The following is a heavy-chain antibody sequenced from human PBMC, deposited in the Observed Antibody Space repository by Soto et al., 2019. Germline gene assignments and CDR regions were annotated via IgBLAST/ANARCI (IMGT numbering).Heavy chain of an antibody. Sequence: SQTLSLTCVISGDSVSSNSAAWNWIRQSPSRGLEWLGRTYYRSKWYNDYAVSVKSRITVNPDTSKNQFSLQLNSVTPEDTAVYYCARVYTSFVVPAAMDYYYYGMDVWGQGTTVTVSS. J-gene: IGHJ6*02. CDR2: TYYRSKWYN. CDR1: GDSVSSNSAA. V-gene: IGHV6-1*01. D-gene: IGHD2-2*01. CDR3: ARVYTSFVVPAAMDYYYYGMDV.